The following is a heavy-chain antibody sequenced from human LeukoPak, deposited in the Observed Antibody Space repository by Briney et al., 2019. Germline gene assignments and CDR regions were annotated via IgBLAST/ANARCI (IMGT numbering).Heavy chain of an antibody. Sequence: ASVKVSCKASGYTFTSYGISWVRQAPRQGLEWMGWISAYNGNTNYAQKLQGRVTMTTDTSTSTAYMELRSLRSDDTAVYYCARDLAVAGPDIYYFDYWGQGTLVTVSS. V-gene: IGHV1-18*01. CDR3: ARDLAVAGPDIYYFDY. D-gene: IGHD6-19*01. CDR2: ISAYNGNT. J-gene: IGHJ4*02. CDR1: GYTFTSYG.